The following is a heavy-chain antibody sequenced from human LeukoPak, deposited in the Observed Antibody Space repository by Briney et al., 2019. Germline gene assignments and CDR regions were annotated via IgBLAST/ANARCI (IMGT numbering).Heavy chain of an antibody. Sequence: SETLSLTCAVYGGSFSGYYWSWIRQPPGKGLEWIGEINHSGSTNYHPSLKSRVTISVDTSKNQFSLKLSSVTAADTAVYYCAREGRGYSGYARYWGQGTLVTVSS. V-gene: IGHV4-34*01. J-gene: IGHJ4*02. CDR3: AREGRGYSGYARY. CDR2: INHSGST. CDR1: GGSFSGYY. D-gene: IGHD5-12*01.